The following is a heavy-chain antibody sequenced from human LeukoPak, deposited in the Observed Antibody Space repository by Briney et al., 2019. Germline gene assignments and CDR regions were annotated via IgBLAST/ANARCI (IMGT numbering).Heavy chain of an antibody. CDR3: ARERAVAGVFDY. Sequence: SETLSLTCTVSGGSISSYYWSWIRQPPGKGLEWIGYIYYSGSTNYNPSLKSRVTISVDTSKNQFSLKLSSVTAADTAVYYCARERAVAGVFDYWSQGTLVTVSS. J-gene: IGHJ4*02. CDR1: GGSISSYY. CDR2: IYYSGST. V-gene: IGHV4-59*01. D-gene: IGHD6-19*01.